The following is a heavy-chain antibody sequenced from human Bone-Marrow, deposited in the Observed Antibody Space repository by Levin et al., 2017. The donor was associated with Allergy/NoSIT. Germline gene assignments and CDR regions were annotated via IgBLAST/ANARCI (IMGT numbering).Heavy chain of an antibody. J-gene: IGHJ6*02. V-gene: IGHV3-33*01. Sequence: SCAASGFTFSSYGIHWVRQAPGKGLEWVSIITYDGSNKYYGDYVKGRFTISRDNSKDTVYLQINNLRREDTAVYYCARDTVGYYYGLDVWGQGTAVIVSS. CDR1: GFTFSSYG. CDR3: ARDTVGYYYGLDV. D-gene: IGHD2-15*01. CDR2: ITYDGSNK.